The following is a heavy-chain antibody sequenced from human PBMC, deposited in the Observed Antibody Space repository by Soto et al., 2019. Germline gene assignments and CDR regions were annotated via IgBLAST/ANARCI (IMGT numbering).Heavy chain of an antibody. CDR1: GGSIRAFGHF. D-gene: IGHD3-16*01. J-gene: IGHJ5*01. Sequence: PPXTTSDTCPGWGGSIRAFGHFRAWIRQSPGRGLEWICYSTYTGVTYYSPSLQSRISISVDTSKNQFSLTLNSVTAADTAVDYCATDSGGPPLNRVDAWGHGTLVTISS. V-gene: IGHV4-31*03. CDR2: STYTGVT. CDR3: ATDSGGPPLNRVDA.